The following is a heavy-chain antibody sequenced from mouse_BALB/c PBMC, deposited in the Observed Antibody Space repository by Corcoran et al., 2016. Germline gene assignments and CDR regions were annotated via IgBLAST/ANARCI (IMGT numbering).Heavy chain of an antibody. Sequence: QIQLVQSGPELKKPGETVKISCKASGYTFTNYGMNWVKQAPGNGLKWMGWINTYTGEQTYADDFKGRCAFSLETSASTAYLQINNLKNEDTATYFCAITTGVATVGYWGQGTLVTVSA. V-gene: IGHV9-3-1*01. CDR3: AITTGVATVGY. D-gene: IGHD1-1*01. CDR2: INTYTGEQ. J-gene: IGHJ3*01. CDR1: GYTFTNYG.